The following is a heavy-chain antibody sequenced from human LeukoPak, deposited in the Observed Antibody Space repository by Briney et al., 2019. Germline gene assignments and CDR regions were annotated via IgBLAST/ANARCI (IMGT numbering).Heavy chain of an antibody. D-gene: IGHD5-12*01. CDR1: GYTFTGYY. CDR2: ISPNSGGT. J-gene: IGHJ4*02. Sequence: ASVKVSCKASGYTFTGYYMHWVRQAPGQGLEWMGWISPNSGGTNYAQKFQGRVTMTRDTSISTAYMELSSLRSDDTAVYYCARDRAVATIGGVDYWGQGTLVTVSS. CDR3: ARDRAVATIGGVDY. V-gene: IGHV1-2*02.